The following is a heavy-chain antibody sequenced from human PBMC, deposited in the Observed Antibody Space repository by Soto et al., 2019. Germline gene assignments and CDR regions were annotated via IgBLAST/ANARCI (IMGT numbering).Heavy chain of an antibody. J-gene: IGHJ6*02. CDR1: GYTFTGYY. CDR2: INPNSGGT. CDR3: ARDRPTPPALSYYYYGMDV. V-gene: IGHV1-2*04. Sequence: QVQLVQSGAEVKKPGASVKVSCKASGYTFTGYYMHWVRQAPGQGLEWMGWINPNSGGTNYAQKLQGWVTMTRDTSISTAYMELSRLRSDDTAVYYCARDRPTPPALSYYYYGMDVWGQGTTVTVSS.